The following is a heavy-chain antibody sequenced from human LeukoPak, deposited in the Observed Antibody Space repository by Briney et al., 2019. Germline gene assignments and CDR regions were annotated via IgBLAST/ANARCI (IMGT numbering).Heavy chain of an antibody. CDR3: ARGGYGDYFDAFDI. D-gene: IGHD4-17*01. V-gene: IGHV4-34*01. Sequence: PSETLSLTCAVYGGSFSGYYWSWIRQPPGRGLEWIGEINHSGSTNYNPSLKSRVTISVDTSKNQFSLKLSSVTAADTAVYYCARGGYGDYFDAFDIWGQGTMVTVSS. CDR1: GGSFSGYY. J-gene: IGHJ3*02. CDR2: INHSGST.